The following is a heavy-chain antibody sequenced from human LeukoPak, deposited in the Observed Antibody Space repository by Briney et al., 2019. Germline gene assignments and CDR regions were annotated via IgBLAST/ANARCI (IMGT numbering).Heavy chain of an antibody. V-gene: IGHV3-7*01. CDR2: IKQDGGEK. D-gene: IGHD6-13*01. CDR3: ARVRAIAAAVDYFAC. Sequence: GGSLRLSCAASGFTFSSYWMSWVRQAPGKGLEWVANIKQDGGEKYYVDSVKGRFTISRDNAKNSLYLQMNSLRAEDTSVYYCARVRAIAAAVDYFACWGQGTLVTVSS. J-gene: IGHJ4*02. CDR1: GFTFSSYW.